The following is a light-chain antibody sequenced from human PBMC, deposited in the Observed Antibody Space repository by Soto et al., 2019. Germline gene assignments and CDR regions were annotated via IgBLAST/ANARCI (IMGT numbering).Light chain of an antibody. CDR3: SSYTSSSTLLYV. CDR1: SSDVGGYNY. CDR2: DVS. V-gene: IGLV2-14*01. J-gene: IGLJ1*01. Sequence: QSALTQPASVSGSPGQSITISCTGTSSDVGGYNYVSWYQQRPGKAPKLMIYDVSNRPSGVSNRFSGSKSGNTASLTISGLQAEDEADYYCSSYTSSSTLLYVFGTGTQLTVL.